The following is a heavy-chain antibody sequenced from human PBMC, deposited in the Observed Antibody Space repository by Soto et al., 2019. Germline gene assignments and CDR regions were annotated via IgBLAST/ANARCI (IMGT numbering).Heavy chain of an antibody. CDR3: AREGGGGSPNWFDP. CDR2: INPNSGGT. CDR1: GYTFTGYY. J-gene: IGHJ5*02. D-gene: IGHD1-26*01. Sequence: ASVKVSCKASGYTFTGYYMHWVRQAPGQGLEWMGWINPNSGGTNYAQKFQGRVTMTRDTSISTAYMELSRLRSDDTAVYYCAREGGGGSPNWFDPWGQGTLVTVSS. V-gene: IGHV1-2*02.